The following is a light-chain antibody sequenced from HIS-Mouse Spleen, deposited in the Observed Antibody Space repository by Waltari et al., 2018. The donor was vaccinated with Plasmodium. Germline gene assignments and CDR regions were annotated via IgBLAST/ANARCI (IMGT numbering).Light chain of an antibody. V-gene: IGLV2-11*01. CDR1: GSDVGGYKY. CDR3: CSYAGSYTLV. Sequence: QSALTQPRSVSGSPGTSVPNPFTGTGSDVGGYKYVHWYQPHPGKAPKLMIYDVSKRPSGVPDRFSGSKSGNTASLTISGLQAEDEADYYCCSYAGSYTLVFGGGTKLTVL. J-gene: IGLJ3*02. CDR2: DVS.